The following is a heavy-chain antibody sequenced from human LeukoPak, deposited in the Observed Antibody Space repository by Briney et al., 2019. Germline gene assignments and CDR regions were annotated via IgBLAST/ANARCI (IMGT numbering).Heavy chain of an antibody. CDR1: GFAVASNY. Sequence: PGGSLRLTCAASGFAVASNYMSWVCQAPEKGLEWVSILYSAGATYYADSVRGRFTITRDTSKNTLNLQMNSLRADDTAIYYCASGEVGVRKFYSDPFHYWGQGTLVTVSS. D-gene: IGHD2-15*01. CDR3: ASGEVGVRKFYSDPFHY. CDR2: LYSAGAT. V-gene: IGHV3-53*01. J-gene: IGHJ4*02.